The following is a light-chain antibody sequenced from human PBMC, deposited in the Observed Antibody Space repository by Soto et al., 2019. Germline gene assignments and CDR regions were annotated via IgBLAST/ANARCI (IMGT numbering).Light chain of an antibody. V-gene: IGKV3-20*01. J-gene: IGKJ2*01. CDR2: GPS. CDR1: QSVSSTY. Sequence: EIVLTQSPGTLSLSPGERATLSCRASQSVSSTYLAWYQQKPGQPPSLLIYGPSSRATGIPDRFSGSGSGTDFTLTINSLEPEDLAVYYCQQYGSSPPNTLGEGTKLEIK. CDR3: QQYGSSPPNT.